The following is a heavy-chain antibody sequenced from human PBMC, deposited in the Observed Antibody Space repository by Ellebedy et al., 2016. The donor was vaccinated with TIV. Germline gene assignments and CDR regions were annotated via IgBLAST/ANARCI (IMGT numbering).Heavy chain of an antibody. V-gene: IGHV1-2*02. CDR2: INPGSGAT. D-gene: IGHD2-2*01. J-gene: IGHJ6*02. Sequence: AASVKVSCKASGYTLTGYYMHWVRQAPGQGLEWMGWINPGSGATDYAQRFQGRVTLPRVTYINTAYMELSRLTSDDTAVYYYARGCSTTTCSGDYSYAMAVWGQGTTVTVSS. CDR1: GYTLTGYY. CDR3: ARGCSTTTCSGDYSYAMAV.